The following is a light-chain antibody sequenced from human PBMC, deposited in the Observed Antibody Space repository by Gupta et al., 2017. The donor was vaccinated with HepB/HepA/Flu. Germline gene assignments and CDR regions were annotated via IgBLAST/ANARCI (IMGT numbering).Light chain of an antibody. Sequence: DIQMTQSPSSLSASVGDRVTITCRASQTISIYLNWYQQKPGKAPKLLIYAASSLHSGVPSRFSGSGSGTDFSLTINSLQPEDFATYYCQQSYSTPPYTFGQGTKLEIK. CDR3: QQSYSTPPYT. V-gene: IGKV1-39*01. J-gene: IGKJ2*01. CDR1: QTISIY. CDR2: AAS.